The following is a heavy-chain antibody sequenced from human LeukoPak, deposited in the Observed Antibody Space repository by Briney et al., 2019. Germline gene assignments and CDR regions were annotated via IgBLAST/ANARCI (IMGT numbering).Heavy chain of an antibody. CDR3: AKDSSIAVAGTLDY. Sequence: GGSLRLSCAASGFTFSSYAMHWVRQAPGKGLEWVAFIRYDGSNKYYADSVKGRFTISRDNSKNTLYLQMNSLRAEDTAVYYCAKDSSIAVAGTLDYWGQGTLVTVSS. V-gene: IGHV3-30*02. CDR1: GFTFSSYA. D-gene: IGHD6-19*01. J-gene: IGHJ4*02. CDR2: IRYDGSNK.